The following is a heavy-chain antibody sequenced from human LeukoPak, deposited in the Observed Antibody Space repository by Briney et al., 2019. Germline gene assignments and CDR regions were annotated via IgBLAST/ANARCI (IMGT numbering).Heavy chain of an antibody. CDR1: GYIFTAYY. CDR3: ARNYGDLDY. Sequence: ASVKVSCKASGYIFTAYYIHWVRQAPGQGLEWVGRIHPSSGGTEYAQNFQGRVTVTRDTSITTAYMELNRLTSDDTAVYYCARNYGDLDYWGQGTLITVSS. J-gene: IGHJ4*02. D-gene: IGHD4-17*01. CDR2: IHPSSGGT. V-gene: IGHV1-2*06.